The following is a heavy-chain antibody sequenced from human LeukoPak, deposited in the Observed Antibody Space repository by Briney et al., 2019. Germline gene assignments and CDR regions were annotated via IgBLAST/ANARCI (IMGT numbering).Heavy chain of an antibody. Sequence: SGGSLRLSCAASGFTFSSYGMSWVRQAPGKGLEWVSAISGSGGSTYYADSVKGRFTISRDNSKNTLYLQMNSLRAEDTAVYYCAKDRDSSGYYWRAFDIWGQGTMVTVSS. J-gene: IGHJ3*02. CDR2: ISGSGGST. CDR3: AKDRDSSGYYWRAFDI. V-gene: IGHV3-23*01. CDR1: GFTFSSYG. D-gene: IGHD3-22*01.